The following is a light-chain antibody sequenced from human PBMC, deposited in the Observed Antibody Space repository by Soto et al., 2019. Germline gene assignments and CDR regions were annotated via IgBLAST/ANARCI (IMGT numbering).Light chain of an antibody. CDR3: QQHGTPPGN. CDR1: QSVSNRH. V-gene: IGKV3-20*01. J-gene: IGKJ2*02. CDR2: GTS. Sequence: EIVLTQSPGTLSLSPGERATLSCRASQSVSNRHIGWYQQKPGQAPRLLIYGTSSRVTGITDRFSGSGSGTDFTPTITGLEPEDFAVYCCQQHGTPPGNFGQGTKLEIK.